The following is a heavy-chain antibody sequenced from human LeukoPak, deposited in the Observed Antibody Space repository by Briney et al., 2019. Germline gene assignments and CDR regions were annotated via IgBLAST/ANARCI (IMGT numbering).Heavy chain of an antibody. CDR3: AGGPHCSSTSCSPGFDYYYYMDV. D-gene: IGHD2-2*01. CDR2: MNPNSGNT. CDR1: GYTFTSYD. Sequence: ASVKVSCKASGYTFTSYDINWVRQATGQGLEWMGWMNPNSGNTGYAQKFQGRVTMTRNTSISTAYMELSSLRSEDTAVYYCAGGPHCSSTSCSPGFDYYYYMDVWGKGTTVTVSS. V-gene: IGHV1-8*01. J-gene: IGHJ6*03.